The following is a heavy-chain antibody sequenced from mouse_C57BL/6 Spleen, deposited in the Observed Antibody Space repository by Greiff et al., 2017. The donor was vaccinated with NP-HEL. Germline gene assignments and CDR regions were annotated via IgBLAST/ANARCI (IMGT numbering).Heavy chain of an antibody. CDR2: INPNNGGT. V-gene: IGHV1-26*01. J-gene: IGHJ2*01. CDR1: GYTFTDYY. D-gene: IGHD2-4*01. Sequence: EVQLQQSGPELVKPGASVKISCKASGYTFTDYYMNWVKQSHGKSLEWIGDINPNNGGTSYNQKFKGKATLTVDKSSSTAYMELRSLTSEDSAVYYCARWDDYVYFDYWGQGTTLTVSS. CDR3: ARWDDYVYFDY.